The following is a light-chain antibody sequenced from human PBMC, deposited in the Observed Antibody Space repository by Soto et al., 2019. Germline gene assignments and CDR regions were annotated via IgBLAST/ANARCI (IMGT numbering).Light chain of an antibody. CDR3: SSYTSSSSPYVV. Sequence: QSALTQPASVSGSPGQSITISCTGTSNDVGGYKYVSWYQQYPGKAPKLMIYDVSNRPSGVSNRFSGSKSGNTASLTISGLQAEDEADYYCSSYTSSSSPYVVFGGGTQLTVL. CDR1: SNDVGGYKY. V-gene: IGLV2-14*01. CDR2: DVS. J-gene: IGLJ2*01.